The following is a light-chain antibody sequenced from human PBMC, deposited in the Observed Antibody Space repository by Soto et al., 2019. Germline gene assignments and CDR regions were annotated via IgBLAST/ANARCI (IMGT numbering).Light chain of an antibody. CDR3: QQYTNDSPGT. CDR1: QSISSW. Sequence: DIQMTQSPSTLSTSVGDRVTITCRASQSISSWLAWYKHKPGKAPKLLIYDAYSLESGVPSRFSGSGSGTEFTLTISSLQPDDFATYYCQQYTNDSPGTFGQGTKVEIK. V-gene: IGKV1-5*01. CDR2: DAY. J-gene: IGKJ1*01.